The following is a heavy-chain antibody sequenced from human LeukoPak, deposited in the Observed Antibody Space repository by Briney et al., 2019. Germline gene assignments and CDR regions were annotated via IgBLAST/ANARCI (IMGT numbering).Heavy chain of an antibody. CDR1: GGSVSNYY. Sequence: SSETLSLTCTVSGGSVSNYYWSWIRQPPGEGLEWIGYIYYTGNTNYNPSLKSRVIISVDTSKNQFSLKLSSVTAADTAVYYCARPYYSDGSGYYYDYWGQGTLVTVSS. J-gene: IGHJ4*02. CDR2: IYYTGNT. V-gene: IGHV4-59*02. CDR3: ARPYYSDGSGYYYDY. D-gene: IGHD3-22*01.